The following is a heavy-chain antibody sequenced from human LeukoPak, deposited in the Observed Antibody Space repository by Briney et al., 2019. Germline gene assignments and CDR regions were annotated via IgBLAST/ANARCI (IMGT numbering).Heavy chain of an antibody. CDR1: GYTFTSYD. Sequence: GASVKVSCKASGYTFTSYDINWVRQATGQGLEWMGWMNPNSGNTGYAQKFQGRVTMTRNTSISTAYMELSSLRSEDTAVYYCARRCPFTIFGVVRKNWFDPWGQGTLVTVSS. J-gene: IGHJ5*02. CDR3: ARRCPFTIFGVVRKNWFDP. V-gene: IGHV1-8*01. D-gene: IGHD3-3*01. CDR2: MNPNSGNT.